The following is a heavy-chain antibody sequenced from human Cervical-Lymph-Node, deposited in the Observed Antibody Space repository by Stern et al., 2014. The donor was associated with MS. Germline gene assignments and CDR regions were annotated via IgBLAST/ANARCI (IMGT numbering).Heavy chain of an antibody. J-gene: IGHJ4*02. D-gene: IGHD2-8*01. CDR3: ARGRMYHFDS. V-gene: IGHV4-59*01. CDR1: GGSITSYY. Sequence: VQLEESGPGLVKTSESLSLTCTVSGGSITSYYCSWIRKSPGKGLDWIGYIHYSCSTAYNPSLKSRVTISVDSSKNQFSLRLSSATAADTAVYYCARGRMYHFDSWDQGTLVTVSS. CDR2: IHYSCST.